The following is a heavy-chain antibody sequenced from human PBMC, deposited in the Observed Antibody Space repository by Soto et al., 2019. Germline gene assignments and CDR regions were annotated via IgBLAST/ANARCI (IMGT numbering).Heavy chain of an antibody. D-gene: IGHD2-15*01. CDR1: GVSITTDKW. V-gene: IGHV4-4*02. CDR3: AMNPCGGGRCDTAFAV. J-gene: IGHJ3*01. CDR2: IWQGGHT. Sequence: QVQLQESGPRLVKPSETLFLTCTVSGVSITTDKWWSWVRQPPGKGLEWIGEIWQGGHTNYNPSLKSRVNVSLARSSNQFSLSVTSVTAADTAVYYCAMNPCGGGRCDTAFAVWGQGTTVTVSP.